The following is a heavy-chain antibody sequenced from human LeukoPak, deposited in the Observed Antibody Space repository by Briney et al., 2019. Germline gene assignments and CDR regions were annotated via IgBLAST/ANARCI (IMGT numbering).Heavy chain of an antibody. CDR2: ISWNSGSI. V-gene: IGHV3-9*01. J-gene: IGHJ3*02. D-gene: IGHD6-19*01. CDR1: GFTFDDYA. CDR3: AKDTSSGWYDDAFDI. Sequence: GGSLRLSCAASGFTFDDYAMHWVRQAPGKGLEWVSGISWNSGSIGYADSVKGRFTISRDNAKNSLYLQMNSLGAEDTALYYCAKDTSSGWYDDAFDIWGQGTMVTVSS.